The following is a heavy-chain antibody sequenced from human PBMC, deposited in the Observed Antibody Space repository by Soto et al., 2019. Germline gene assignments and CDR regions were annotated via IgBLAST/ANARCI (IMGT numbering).Heavy chain of an antibody. V-gene: IGHV4-61*01. CDR1: VVSVSSGSFY. CDR2: VSYSGTT. J-gene: IGHJ4*02. CDR3: ARGATVTKYDY. Sequence: SETLSLTCTVSVVSVSSGSFYWAWIRHPPGKGLEWIGFVSYSGTTNYKPSLKSRVTISVDTSRSQISLKVSSLTAADTAVYYCARGATVTKYDYWGQGTLVTLSS. D-gene: IGHD4-17*01.